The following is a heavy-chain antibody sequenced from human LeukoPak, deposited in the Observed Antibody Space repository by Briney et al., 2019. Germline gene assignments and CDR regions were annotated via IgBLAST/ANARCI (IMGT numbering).Heavy chain of an antibody. Sequence: GGSLRLSCAASGFTFNNYAMSWVRQAPGQGLEWVSAISGGGSTYYADSVKGRFTISRDNSKNTLYLQMNSLRAEDTAVYYCAKVGKAGWGQGTLVTVSS. V-gene: IGHV3-23*01. CDR3: AKVGKAG. CDR2: ISGGGST. J-gene: IGHJ4*02. CDR1: GFTFNNYA.